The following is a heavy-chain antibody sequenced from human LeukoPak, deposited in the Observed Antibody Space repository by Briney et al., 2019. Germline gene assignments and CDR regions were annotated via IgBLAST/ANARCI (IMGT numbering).Heavy chain of an antibody. D-gene: IGHD3-22*01. J-gene: IGHJ5*02. CDR3: AATRSGYYFFDI. Sequence: GGSLRLSCAAPGFPFSDYTLNWVRQAPGKGLEWVSYIGSSGRTTYFADSVRGRFTISRDNAKNSLYLQMNTLRADDTAVYYCAATRSGYYFFDIWGQGALVTVSS. CDR2: IGSSGRTT. V-gene: IGHV3-48*01. CDR1: GFPFSDYT.